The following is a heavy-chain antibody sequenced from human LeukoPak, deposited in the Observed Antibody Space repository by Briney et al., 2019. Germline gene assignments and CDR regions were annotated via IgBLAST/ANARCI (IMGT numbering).Heavy chain of an antibody. CDR2: MNPNSGNT. D-gene: IGHD6-13*01. J-gene: IGHJ6*03. CDR3: ARGLYSSSWYTQNYYYYYMDV. V-gene: IGHV1-8*03. Sequence: ASVKVSCKASGYTFTSYDINWVRQATGQGLEWMGWMNPNSGNTGYAQKFQGRVTITRNTSISTAYMELSSLRSEDTAVYYCARGLYSSSWYTQNYYYYYMDVWGKGTTVTVSS. CDR1: GYTFTSYD.